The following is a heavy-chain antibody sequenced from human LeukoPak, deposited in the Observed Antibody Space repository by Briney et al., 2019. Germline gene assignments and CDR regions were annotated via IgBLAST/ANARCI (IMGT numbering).Heavy chain of an antibody. J-gene: IGHJ6*03. V-gene: IGHV1-18*01. Sequence: ASVKDSCKASGYTFTSYGISWVRQAPGQGLEWMGWISAYNGNTNYAQKLQGRVTMTTDTSTSTAYMELRSLRSDDTAVYYCARDGGSSWFHYYYYMDVWGKGTTVTISS. CDR2: ISAYNGNT. CDR3: ARDGGSSWFHYYYYMDV. D-gene: IGHD6-13*01. CDR1: GYTFTSYG.